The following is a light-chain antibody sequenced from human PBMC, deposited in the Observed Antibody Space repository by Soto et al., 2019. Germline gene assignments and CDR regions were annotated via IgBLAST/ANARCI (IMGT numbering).Light chain of an antibody. CDR1: QGISNH. J-gene: IGKJ2*01. CDR2: DAS. Sequence: DIQMTQSPSSLSASVGDRVTITCQASQGISNHLNWYQQKPGKAPKLLIYDASKLETGVPSRFSGSGSGTDFTFTISSLQPEDIAAYYCQQYDNLPYTFGQETKLEIK. V-gene: IGKV1-33*01. CDR3: QQYDNLPYT.